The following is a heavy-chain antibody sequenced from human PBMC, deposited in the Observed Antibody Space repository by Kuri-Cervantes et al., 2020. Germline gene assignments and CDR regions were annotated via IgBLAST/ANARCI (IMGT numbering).Heavy chain of an antibody. V-gene: IGHV4-61*02. CDR1: GGSISSSSYY. CDR3: ASTVLLWFGDKNVGAFDI. J-gene: IGHJ3*02. Sequence: SETLSLTCTVSGGSISSSSYYWGWVRQPAGKGLEWIGRVYTMGNTNYNPSLRSRITISIDTSKNQFSLKLSSVTAADTAVYYCASTVLLWFGDKNVGAFDIWGQGTMVTVSS. D-gene: IGHD3-10*01. CDR2: VYTMGNT.